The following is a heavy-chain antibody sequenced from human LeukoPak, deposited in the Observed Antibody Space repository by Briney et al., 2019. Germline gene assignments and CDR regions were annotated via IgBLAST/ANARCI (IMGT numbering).Heavy chain of an antibody. D-gene: IGHD3-3*01. CDR1: GGSFRGYY. CDR3: ARGAPFWSTGHLTYYMDV. Sequence: SETLSLTCAVYGGSFRGYYWGWIRQPPGKGLEWIGEINHSGSTNYNPSLKSRVTISVDTSKNQFSLKLSSVTDADTAVYYCARGAPFWSTGHLTYYMDVWGKGTTVTVSS. CDR2: INHSGST. V-gene: IGHV4-34*01. J-gene: IGHJ6*03.